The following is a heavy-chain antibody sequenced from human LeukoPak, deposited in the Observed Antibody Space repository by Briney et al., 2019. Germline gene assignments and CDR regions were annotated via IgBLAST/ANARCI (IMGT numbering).Heavy chain of an antibody. CDR3: AGLVGRYSSGLYYYYFDY. D-gene: IGHD3-22*01. J-gene: IGHJ4*02. CDR1: GDSINSLDL. V-gene: IGHV4-4*02. CDR2: MHLSGTT. Sequence: SETLSLTCTVSGDSINSLDLWSWVRQPPGKGLEWIGEMHLSGTTHSNPSVKSRVTISIDKSKNQFFLNLSSVTAADTAVYYCAGLVGRYSSGLYYYYFDYWGQGTLVTVSS.